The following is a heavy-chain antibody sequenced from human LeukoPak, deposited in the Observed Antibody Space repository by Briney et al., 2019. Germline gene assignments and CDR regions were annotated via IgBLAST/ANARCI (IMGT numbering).Heavy chain of an antibody. J-gene: IGHJ4*02. CDR1: GFSFRDYW. CDR2: INGDETSK. CDR3: ARDRAERNFTYHTLFDY. D-gene: IGHD1-7*01. Sequence: TGGSLRLSCAASGFSFRDYWMHWLRQDPEKGLVWVSRINGDETSKIYADYVKGRFTISRDNAKNTLYLQMNSLSAEDTAVYFCARDRAERNFTYHTLFDYWGQGTPVTVSS. V-gene: IGHV3-74*01.